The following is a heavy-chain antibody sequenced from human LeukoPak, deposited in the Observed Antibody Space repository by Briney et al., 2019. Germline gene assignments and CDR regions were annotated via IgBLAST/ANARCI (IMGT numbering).Heavy chain of an antibody. Sequence: SETLSLTCAVYGGSFSGYYWSWIRQPPGKGLEWIGEINHSGSTNYNPSLKSRVTISVDTSKNQFSLKLSSVTAADTAVYYCARLPRALRYYFDYWGQGTLVTVSS. CDR1: GGSFSGYY. CDR3: ARLPRALRYYFDY. V-gene: IGHV4-34*01. J-gene: IGHJ4*02. CDR2: INHSGST. D-gene: IGHD4-17*01.